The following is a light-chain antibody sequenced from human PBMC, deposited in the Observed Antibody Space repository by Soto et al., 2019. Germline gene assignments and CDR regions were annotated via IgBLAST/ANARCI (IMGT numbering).Light chain of an antibody. V-gene: IGLV1-44*01. J-gene: IGLJ1*01. CDR2: NNN. CDR1: SSNIGRNT. Sequence: QSVLTQPPSASGTPGQRVTISCSGSSSNIGRNTVNWYQQLPGTAPKVLIYNNNQRPSGVPDRFSGSKSGTSASLAISGLQSEDEADYYCAAWDDSLNGYVFGTGTKLTVL. CDR3: AAWDDSLNGYV.